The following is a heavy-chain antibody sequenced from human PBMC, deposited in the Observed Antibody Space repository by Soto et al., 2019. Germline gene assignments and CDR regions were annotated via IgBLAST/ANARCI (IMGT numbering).Heavy chain of an antibody. D-gene: IGHD3-10*01. V-gene: IGHV4-39*01. CDR3: ATSGDRYYYYGMDV. Sequence: SVTLSLTCTIACASIRSSSYYWGCIRQPPGKGLEWIGSIYYSGSTYYNPSLKSRVTISVDTSKNQFSLKLSSVTAADTAVYYCATSGDRYYYYGMDVWGQGTTVT. CDR1: CASIRSSSYY. CDR2: IYYSGST. J-gene: IGHJ6*02.